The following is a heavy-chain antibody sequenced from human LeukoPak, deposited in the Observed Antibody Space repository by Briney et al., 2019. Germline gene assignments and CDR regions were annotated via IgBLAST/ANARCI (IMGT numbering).Heavy chain of an antibody. Sequence: SETLSLTCTVSGASISSSSYYWGWIRQPPGKGLDLIGSMDYSGSTYYKPSLKSRVTISVDTSKNQFSLKLSSVTAADTAVYYCAGYSGSHLGAGAEYFQHWGQGTLVTVSS. J-gene: IGHJ1*01. CDR1: GASISSSSYY. V-gene: IGHV4-39*01. CDR3: AGYSGSHLGAGAEYFQH. D-gene: IGHD1-26*01. CDR2: MDYSGST.